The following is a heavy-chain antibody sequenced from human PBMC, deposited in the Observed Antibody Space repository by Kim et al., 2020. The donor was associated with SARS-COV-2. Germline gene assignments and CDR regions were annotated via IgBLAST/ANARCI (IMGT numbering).Heavy chain of an antibody. CDR3: AKLDVYYYGSGIIPFDYYGMDV. CDR1: GFTFSSYA. V-gene: IGHV3-23*01. Sequence: GGSLRLSCAASGFTFSSYAMSWVRQAPGKGLEWVSAISGSGGSTYYADSVKGRFTISRDNSKNTLYLQMNSLRAEDTAVYYCAKLDVYYYGSGIIPFDYYGMDVWGQGTTVTVSS. J-gene: IGHJ6*02. CDR2: ISGSGGST. D-gene: IGHD3-10*01.